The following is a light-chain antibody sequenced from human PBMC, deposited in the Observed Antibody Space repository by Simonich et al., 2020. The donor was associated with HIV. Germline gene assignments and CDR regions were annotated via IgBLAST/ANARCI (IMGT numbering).Light chain of an antibody. V-gene: IGLV5-45*01. Sequence: QAVLTQPASLSASPGASASLTCTLRSGINVGPYRIYWYQQKPGSPPQFLLRYKPDSDKQKGAGVPSRFSGSKDTSAKAGILFISGLQSEDEADYYCAAWDDSLNGLWVFGGGTKLTVL. CDR1: SGINVGPYR. CDR2: YKPDSDK. J-gene: IGLJ3*02. CDR3: AAWDDSLNGLWV.